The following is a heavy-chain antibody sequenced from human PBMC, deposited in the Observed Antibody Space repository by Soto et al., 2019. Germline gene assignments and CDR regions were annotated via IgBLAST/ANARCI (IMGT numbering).Heavy chain of an antibody. CDR2: VYIGGTT. D-gene: IGHD3-16*01. V-gene: IGHV3-53*01. CDR1: GFSVSANY. Sequence: VQLVESGGGLIQPGGSLRLSCAASGFSVSANYMSWVRQAPGKGPEWVSVVYIGGTTYYADSVKGRFSISRDTSKNTLYLQMNSLRAEDTAVYYCARAWGGNAGLYWYFDVWGRGTLVTVSS. CDR3: ARAWGGNAGLYWYFDV. J-gene: IGHJ2*01.